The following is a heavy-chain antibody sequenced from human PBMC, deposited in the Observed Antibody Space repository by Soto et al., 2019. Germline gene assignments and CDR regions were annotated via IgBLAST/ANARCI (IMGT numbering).Heavy chain of an antibody. V-gene: IGHV5-10-1*01. Sequence: PGESLKISCKGSGYSFTSYWISWVRQMPGKGLEWMGRIGPSDSYTNYSPSFQGHVTISADKSISTAYLQWSSLKASDTAMYYCARHQVRYNWNSDAFDIWGQGTMVTVSS. CDR2: IGPSDSYT. J-gene: IGHJ3*02. CDR1: GYSFTSYW. CDR3: ARHQVRYNWNSDAFDI. D-gene: IGHD1-7*01.